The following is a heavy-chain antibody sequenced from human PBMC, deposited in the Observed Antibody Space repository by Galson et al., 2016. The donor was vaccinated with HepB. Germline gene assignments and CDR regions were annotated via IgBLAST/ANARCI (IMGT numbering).Heavy chain of an antibody. CDR2: INPGGDGT. V-gene: IGHV1-46*01. Sequence: SVKVSCKASGFTFSSSHMHWVRQAPEQGLEWVGMINPGGDGTTYAQKFQGRVTMSWDTSTTTLNMELSSLRSDDTAVYYCARAHCSGGTCYFGWYFDLWGHGTLVTVSS. D-gene: IGHD2-15*01. J-gene: IGHJ2*01. CDR3: ARAHCSGGTCYFGWYFDL. CDR1: GFTFSSSH.